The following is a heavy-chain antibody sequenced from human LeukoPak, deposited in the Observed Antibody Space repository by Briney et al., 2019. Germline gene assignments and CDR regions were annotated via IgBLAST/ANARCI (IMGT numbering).Heavy chain of an antibody. J-gene: IGHJ5*02. CDR2: AYHSGST. CDR1: AYSISSGYY. CDR3: AVQPLGFGELLYVRNNWFDP. V-gene: IGHV4-38-2*01. D-gene: IGHD3-10*01. Sequence: SETLSLTCAVSAYSISSGYYWGWIRQPPGKGLEWIGSAYHSGSTYYNPSLKSRVTISVDTSKNQFSLKLSSVTAADTAVYYCAVQPLGFGELLYVRNNWFDPWGQGTLVTVSS.